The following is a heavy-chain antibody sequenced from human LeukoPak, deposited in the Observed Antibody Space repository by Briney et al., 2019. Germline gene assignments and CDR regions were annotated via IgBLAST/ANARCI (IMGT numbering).Heavy chain of an antibody. J-gene: IGHJ6*04. D-gene: IGHD3-9*01. CDR2: INPNSGGT. CDR1: GYTFTGYY. Sequence: ASVKVSCKASGYTFTGYYMHWMRQAPGQGLEWMGRINPNSGGTNYAQKFQGRVTMTRDTSISTAYMELSRLRSDDTAVYYCSNSDILTGYYPDVWGKGTTVTVSS. V-gene: IGHV1-2*06. CDR3: SNSDILTGYYPDV.